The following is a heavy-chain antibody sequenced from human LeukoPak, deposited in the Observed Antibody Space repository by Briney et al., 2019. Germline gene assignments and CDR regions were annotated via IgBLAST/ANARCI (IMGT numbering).Heavy chain of an antibody. CDR3: ARDGFGEFLESGGMDV. CDR1: GGSISSGSYY. Sequence: SQTLSLTCTVSGGSISSGSYYWSWIRQPAGKGLEWIGRIYTSGSTNYNPSLKSRVTISVDTSKTQFSLKLSSVTAADTAVYYRARDGFGEFLESGGMDVWGQGTTVTVSS. CDR2: IYTSGST. J-gene: IGHJ6*02. D-gene: IGHD3-10*01. V-gene: IGHV4-61*02.